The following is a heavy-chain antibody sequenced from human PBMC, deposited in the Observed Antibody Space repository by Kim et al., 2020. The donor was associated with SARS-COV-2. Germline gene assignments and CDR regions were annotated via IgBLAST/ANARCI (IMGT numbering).Heavy chain of an antibody. V-gene: IGHV4-59*08. Sequence: SETLSLTCTVSGGSISSYYWSWIRQPPGKGLEWIGYIYYSGSTNYNPSLKSRVTISVDTSKNQFSLKLSSVTAADTAVYYCARGYSWYSAFYYYMDVWGKGTTVTVSS. CDR1: GGSISSYY. J-gene: IGHJ6*03. CDR3: ARGYSWYSAFYYYMDV. D-gene: IGHD6-13*01. CDR2: IYYSGST.